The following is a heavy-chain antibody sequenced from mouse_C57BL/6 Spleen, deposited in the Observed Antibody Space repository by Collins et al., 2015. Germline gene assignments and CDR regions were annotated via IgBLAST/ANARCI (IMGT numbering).Heavy chain of an antibody. CDR1: GYTFSSYW. J-gene: IGHJ4*01. CDR3: ARLLRLPAMDY. CDR2: ILPGSGST. D-gene: IGHD1-2*01. V-gene: IGHV1-9*01. Sequence: QVQLQQSGAELMKPGASVKISCKATGYTFSSYWIEWVKQRPGHGLEWIGEILPGSGSTNYNEKFKGKATFTADTSSNTAYMQLSSLTSEDSAVYYCARLLRLPAMDYWGQGTSVTVSS.